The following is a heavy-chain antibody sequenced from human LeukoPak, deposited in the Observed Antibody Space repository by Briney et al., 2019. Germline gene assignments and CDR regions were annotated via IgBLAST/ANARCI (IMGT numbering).Heavy chain of an antibody. D-gene: IGHD7-27*01. V-gene: IGHV3-23*01. CDR2: ITTSDGNT. CDR1: GFTFSSYT. Sequence: GGSLRLSCAASGFTFSSYTMSWVRQAPGKGLEWVSTITTSDGNTYYADSVKGRFTVSRDNSKNTLFLQMYSLRAEDTAVYYCAKDGGLWVSAHWGDSWGRGTLVTVSS. CDR3: AKDGGLWVSAHWGDS. J-gene: IGHJ4*02.